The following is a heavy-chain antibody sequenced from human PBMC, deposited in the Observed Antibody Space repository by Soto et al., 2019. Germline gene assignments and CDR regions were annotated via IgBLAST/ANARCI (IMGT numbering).Heavy chain of an antibody. J-gene: IGHJ3*02. CDR3: ARDRGIAARRDAFDI. Sequence: GGSLRLSCAASGFTFGSYGMHWVRQAPGKGLEWVAVIWYDGSNKYYADSVKGRFTISRDNSKNTLYLQMNSLRAEDTAVYYCARDRGIAARRDAFDIWGQGTMVTVSS. CDR1: GFTFGSYG. V-gene: IGHV3-33*01. D-gene: IGHD6-6*01. CDR2: IWYDGSNK.